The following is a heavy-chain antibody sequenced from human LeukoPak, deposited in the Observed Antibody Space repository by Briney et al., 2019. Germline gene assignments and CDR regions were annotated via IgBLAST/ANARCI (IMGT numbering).Heavy chain of an antibody. Sequence: PGGSLRLSCATSGFIFSNYAVNWVRQPPGKGLEWIGEIYPSGSTNYNPSLKSRVTMSVDTSKNQFSLKLSSVTAAYTAVYYCARDVIVGATGQIDWYFDLWGRGTLVTVSS. CDR3: ARDVIVGATGQIDWYFDL. CDR1: GFIFSNYA. V-gene: IGHV4-4*02. D-gene: IGHD1-26*01. CDR2: IYPSGST. J-gene: IGHJ2*01.